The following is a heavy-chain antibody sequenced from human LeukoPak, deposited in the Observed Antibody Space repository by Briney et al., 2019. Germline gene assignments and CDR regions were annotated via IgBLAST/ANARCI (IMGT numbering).Heavy chain of an antibody. CDR1: GFSFSSYG. D-gene: IGHD6-19*01. V-gene: IGHV3-64*01. CDR3: ARVAGYSSAWRYDY. Sequence: GGSLRLSCAASGFSFSSYGMNWVRQAPGKGLEYVSSITSNGGRTYYANSVKDRFTISRDNSKNTLYLQMGSLRTEDMAVYFCARVAGYSSAWRYDYWGQGTLVTVFS. J-gene: IGHJ4*02. CDR2: ITSNGGRT.